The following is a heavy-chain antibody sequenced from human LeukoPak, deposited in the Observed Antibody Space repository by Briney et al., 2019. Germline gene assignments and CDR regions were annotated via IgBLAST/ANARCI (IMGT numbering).Heavy chain of an antibody. Sequence: SETLSLTCSVSGGSISSYYWSWIRQPPGKGLEWIGYIYFSGRTNYSPSLQSRVTISVDTSKNQFSLRLNSMTTADTAVYFCARHEGDGDHFDYWGQGTLVTVSS. J-gene: IGHJ4*02. CDR2: IYFSGRT. D-gene: IGHD2-21*02. CDR3: ARHEGDGDHFDY. CDR1: GGSISSYY. V-gene: IGHV4-59*08.